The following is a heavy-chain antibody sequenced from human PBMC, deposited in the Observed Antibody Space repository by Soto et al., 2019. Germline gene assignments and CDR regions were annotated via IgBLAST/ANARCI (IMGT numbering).Heavy chain of an antibody. V-gene: IGHV3-7*01. J-gene: IGHJ5*02. CDR1: GFTFSSYW. D-gene: IGHD3-3*01. CDR2: IKQDGSEK. Sequence: GGSLRLSCAASGFTFSSYWMSWVRQAPGKGLEWVANIKQDGSEKYYVDSVKGRFTISRDNAKNSLYLQMNSLRAEGTAVYYCARVGITIFGVVASNWFDPWGQGTLVTVSS. CDR3: ARVGITIFGVVASNWFDP.